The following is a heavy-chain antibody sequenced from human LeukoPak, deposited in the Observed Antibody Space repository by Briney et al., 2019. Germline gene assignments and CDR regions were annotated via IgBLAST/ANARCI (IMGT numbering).Heavy chain of an antibody. CDR2: INHSGST. Sequence: PSETLSLTCAVYGGSFSGYYWSWIRQPPGKGLEWIGEINHSGSTNYNPSLKSRVTISVDTSKNQFSLKLSSVTAADTAVYYCARRRSSGYPNYCYYYMDVWGKGTTVTVSS. J-gene: IGHJ6*03. V-gene: IGHV4-34*01. D-gene: IGHD3-22*01. CDR1: GGSFSGYY. CDR3: ARRRSSGYPNYCYYYMDV.